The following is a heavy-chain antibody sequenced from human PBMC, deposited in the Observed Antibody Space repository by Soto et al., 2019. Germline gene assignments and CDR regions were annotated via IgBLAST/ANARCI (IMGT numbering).Heavy chain of an antibody. V-gene: IGHV3-30*18. CDR3: AKVTTVTPWRYLDL. Sequence: QEQLVESGGGVVQPGKSLRLSCAASRFAFSSYAMHWVRQAPGKGLEWLAVISYDGGYENYADSVKGRFTVSRDNSKNTLWLQINSLRPEDTALYDCAKVTTVTPWRYLDLWGQGTLVTVSS. CDR2: ISYDGGYE. D-gene: IGHD4-17*01. J-gene: IGHJ2*01. CDR1: RFAFSSYA.